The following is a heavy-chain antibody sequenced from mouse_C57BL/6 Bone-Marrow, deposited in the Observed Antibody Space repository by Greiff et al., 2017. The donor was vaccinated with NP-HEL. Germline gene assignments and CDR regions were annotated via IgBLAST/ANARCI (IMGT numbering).Heavy chain of an antibody. CDR2: IHPNSGST. V-gene: IGHV1-64*01. J-gene: IGHJ2*01. CDR3: ATRDYFDY. Sequence: QVHVKQSGAELVKPGASVKLSCKASGYTFTSYWMHWVKQRPGQGLEWIGMIHPNSGSTNYNEKFKSKATLTVDKSSSTAYMQLSSLTSEDSAVYYCATRDYFDYWGQGTTLTVSS. CDR1: GYTFTSYW.